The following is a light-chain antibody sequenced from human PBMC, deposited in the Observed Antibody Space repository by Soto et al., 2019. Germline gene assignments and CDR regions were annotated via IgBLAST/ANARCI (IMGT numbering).Light chain of an antibody. Sequence: DIVMTQNPLSLSVTPGQPASISCKSNQTLLHSAGKTYLYWFLQKAGQPPHLMMYEVSNRFSGVPERCSGRESGTDFALKISRVEAEDVGVYYGMQTIQRPYTFGQRTNLEIK. V-gene: IGKV2D-29*01. CDR1: QTLLHSAGKTY. CDR3: MQTIQRPYT. J-gene: IGKJ2*01. CDR2: EVS.